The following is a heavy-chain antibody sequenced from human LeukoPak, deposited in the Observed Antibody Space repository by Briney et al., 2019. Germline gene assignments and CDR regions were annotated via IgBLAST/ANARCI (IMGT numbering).Heavy chain of an antibody. D-gene: IGHD3-22*01. CDR1: GFTFSSYW. V-gene: IGHV3-74*01. CDR2: INTDGSST. Sequence: GGSLRLSCAASGFTFSSYWVHWVRQAPGKGLVWVSRINTDGSSTSYADSVKGRFTISRDNAKNTLYLQMNSLRAEDTAVYYCASAYYDSSGRFDYWGQGTLVTVSS. J-gene: IGHJ4*02. CDR3: ASAYYDSSGRFDY.